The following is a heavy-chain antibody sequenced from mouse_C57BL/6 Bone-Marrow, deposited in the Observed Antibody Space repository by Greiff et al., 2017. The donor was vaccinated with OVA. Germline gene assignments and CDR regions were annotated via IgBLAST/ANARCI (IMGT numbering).Heavy chain of an antibody. CDR3: ARSGITTVVPSY. D-gene: IGHD1-1*01. Sequence: VQLQQPGAELVKPGASVKMSCKASGYTFTSYWITWVKQRPGQGLEWIGDIYPGSGSTNYNEKFKSKATLTVDTSSSTAYMQLSSLTSEDSAVYYCARSGITTVVPSYWGQGTLVTVSA. V-gene: IGHV1-55*01. CDR2: IYPGSGST. J-gene: IGHJ3*01. CDR1: GYTFTSYW.